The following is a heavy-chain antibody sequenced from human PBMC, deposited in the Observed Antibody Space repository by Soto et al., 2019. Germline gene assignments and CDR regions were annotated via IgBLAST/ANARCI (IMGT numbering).Heavy chain of an antibody. V-gene: IGHV1-24*01. CDR3: ATDLPYCGGDCY. J-gene: IGHJ4*02. CDR2: FDPEDGET. CDR1: GYTLTELS. D-gene: IGHD2-21*02. Sequence: ASVKVSCKVSGYTLTELSMHWVRQAPGKGLEWMGGFDPEDGETIYAQKFQGRVTMTEDTSTDTAYMELSSLRSEDTAVYSCATDLPYCGGDCYWGQGTLVTVSS.